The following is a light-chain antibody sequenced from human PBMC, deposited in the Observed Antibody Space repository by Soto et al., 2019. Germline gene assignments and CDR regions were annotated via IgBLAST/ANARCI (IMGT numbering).Light chain of an antibody. CDR2: DVN. J-gene: IGLJ1*01. CDR3: SSYTTSNTPLYV. CDR1: SSDVAAYNY. Sequence: QSALTQPASVSGSPGQSTTISCTGTSSDVAAYNYVSWFQHHAGKAPKLMLYDVNNRPSGVSNRFSGSKSGNTASLTISGLQVEDEADYYCSSYTTSNTPLYVFGTGTKLTVL. V-gene: IGLV2-14*03.